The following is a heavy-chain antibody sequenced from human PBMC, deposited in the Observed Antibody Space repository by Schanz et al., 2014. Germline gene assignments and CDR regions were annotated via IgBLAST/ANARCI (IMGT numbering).Heavy chain of an antibody. D-gene: IGHD4-17*01. V-gene: IGHV3-33*01. Sequence: QAQLMESGGGVVQPGTSLILSCSVSGFSLNTYGIQWFRQPAGKGLEWVAVIWNNGVTKYYADSVRGRFTISRDRFQNTLYLRMSSLRAEDTAVYYCARPRFDYGEVDYWGQGTLXTVSS. CDR2: IWNNGVTK. CDR3: ARPRFDYGEVDY. J-gene: IGHJ4*02. CDR1: GFSLNTYG.